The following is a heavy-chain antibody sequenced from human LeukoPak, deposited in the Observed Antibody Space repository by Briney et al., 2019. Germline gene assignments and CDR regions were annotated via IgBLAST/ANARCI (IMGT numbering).Heavy chain of an antibody. Sequence: SVKVSCKASGGTFSSYAISWVRQAPGQGLEWMGRIIPILGIANYAQKFQGRVTITADKSTSTAYMELRSLRSEDTAVYYCARDVAAAKYCSSTSCYEHWGQGTLVTVSS. CDR3: ARDVAAAKYCSSTSCYEH. D-gene: IGHD2-2*01. V-gene: IGHV1-69*04. CDR1: GGTFSSYA. J-gene: IGHJ4*02. CDR2: IIPILGIA.